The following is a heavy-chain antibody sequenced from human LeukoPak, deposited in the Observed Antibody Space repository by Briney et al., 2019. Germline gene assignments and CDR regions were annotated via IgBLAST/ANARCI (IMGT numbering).Heavy chain of an antibody. D-gene: IGHD5-18*01. V-gene: IGHV4-34*01. CDR3: ARGYSYGYIY. Sequence: PSETLSLTCAVYGGSFSGYYWSWIRQPPGKGLEWIGEINHSGSTNYNPSLKCRVTISVDTSKNQFSLKLSSVTAADTAVYYCARGYSYGYIYWGQGTLVTVSS. J-gene: IGHJ4*02. CDR1: GGSFSGYY. CDR2: INHSGST.